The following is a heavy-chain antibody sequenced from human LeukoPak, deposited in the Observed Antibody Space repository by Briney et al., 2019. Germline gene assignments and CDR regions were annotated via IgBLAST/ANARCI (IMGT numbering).Heavy chain of an antibody. CDR3: ARLLDYDSSGDPDTFDI. Sequence: SETLSLTCTVSGDSISVDYSSWIRQSPGKRLEWIGYFHHTAGTRYNPSLQSRVTISIDTSRNHFSLKLNSLSAADTAVYFCARLLDYDSSGDPDTFDIWGQGTMVTVSS. CDR1: GDSISVDY. J-gene: IGHJ3*02. D-gene: IGHD3-22*01. CDR2: FHHTAGT. V-gene: IGHV4-59*08.